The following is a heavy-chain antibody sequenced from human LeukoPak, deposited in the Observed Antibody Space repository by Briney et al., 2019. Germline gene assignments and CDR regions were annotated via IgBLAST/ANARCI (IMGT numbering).Heavy chain of an antibody. D-gene: IGHD2-2*01. CDR3: ARGSIVVVPAATEYYYYYYGMDV. Sequence: PSETLSLTCAVYGGSFSGYYWSWIRQPPGKGLEWIGEINHSGGTNYNPSLKSRVTISVDTSKNQFSLKLSSVTAADTAVYYCARGSIVVVPAATEYYYYYYGMDVWGQGTTVTVSS. CDR1: GGSFSGYY. CDR2: INHSGGT. V-gene: IGHV4-34*01. J-gene: IGHJ6*02.